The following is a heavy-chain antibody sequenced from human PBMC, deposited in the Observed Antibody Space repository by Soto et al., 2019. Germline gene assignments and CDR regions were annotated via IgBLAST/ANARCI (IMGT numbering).Heavy chain of an antibody. D-gene: IGHD1-7*01. V-gene: IGHV3-11*06. CDR1: GFTFSDYY. CDR2: SSNSGTFS. CDR3: ARSGGNYNRLDY. Sequence: PGGSLRLSCEGSGFTFSDYYISWIRQAPGKWLEWISYSSNSGTFSRYADSVKGRFSISRDNTKNLLYLQMNSLRAEDTAVYYCARSGGNYNRLDYWGQGXPVTVYS. J-gene: IGHJ4*02.